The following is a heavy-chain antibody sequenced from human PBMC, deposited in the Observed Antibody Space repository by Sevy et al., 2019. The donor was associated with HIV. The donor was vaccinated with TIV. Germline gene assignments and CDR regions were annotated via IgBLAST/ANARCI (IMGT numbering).Heavy chain of an antibody. V-gene: IGHV3-48*01. CDR2: ISTGSSNI. J-gene: IGHJ4*02. CDR3: ARGSDGYSYGLLDY. CDR1: GFSFSSFS. D-gene: IGHD5-18*01. Sequence: GGSLRLSCAASGFSFSSFSMNWVRQAPGKGQEWVSYISTGSSNIYYADSVKGRFTISRDNAKNSLYLQMNSLRAEDTAVYYCARGSDGYSYGLLDYWGQGTLVTVSS.